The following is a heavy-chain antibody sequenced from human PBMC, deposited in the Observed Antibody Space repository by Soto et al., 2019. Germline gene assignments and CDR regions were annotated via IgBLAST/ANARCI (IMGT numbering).Heavy chain of an antibody. CDR2: ISGSGGST. CDR1: GFTFSSYA. Sequence: EVQLLESGGGLVQPGGSLRLSCTASGFTFSSYAMNWVRQAPGKGLEWVSVISGSGGSTYYADSVKGRFTISRDNSKNTLYLQMTSLRAEDTAVYYCASRTSGWYFDYRGQGTLVTVSS. J-gene: IGHJ4*02. CDR3: ASRTSGWYFDY. V-gene: IGHV3-23*01. D-gene: IGHD6-19*01.